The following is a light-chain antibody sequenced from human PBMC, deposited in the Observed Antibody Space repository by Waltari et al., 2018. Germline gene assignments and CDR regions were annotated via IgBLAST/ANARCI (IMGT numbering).Light chain of an antibody. CDR3: QQHYPTASLT. CDR1: QSVLYSSNSQNY. J-gene: IGKJ4*01. CDR2: WAS. V-gene: IGKV4-1*01. Sequence: DIVMTQSPDSLAVSLGERVTINCKSSQSVLYSSNSQNYLAWYQQKPGQPPKLLIYWASTRESGVPDRFSGSGSGTDFTLTISSLQAEDVAVYYCQQHYPTASLTFGGGTKVAI.